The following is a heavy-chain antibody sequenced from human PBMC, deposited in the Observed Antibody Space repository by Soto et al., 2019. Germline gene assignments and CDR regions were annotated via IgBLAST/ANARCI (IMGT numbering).Heavy chain of an antibody. D-gene: IGHD5-12*01. CDR2: ISTYNGNT. CDR1: GYTFTSYG. Sequence: QVQLVQSGSEVKKPGASVKVSCKASGYTFTSYGISWVRQAPGQGLEWMGWISTYNGNTKYAQKLQGRVTMTTDTSTSTAYLELSSLGSDATAVYYCAIDRGYVYDGYFDLWGRCTLVTVSS. V-gene: IGHV1-18*01. CDR3: AIDRGYVYDGYFDL. J-gene: IGHJ2*01.